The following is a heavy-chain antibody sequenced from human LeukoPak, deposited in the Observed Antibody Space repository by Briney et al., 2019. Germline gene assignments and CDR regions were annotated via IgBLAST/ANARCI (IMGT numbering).Heavy chain of an antibody. Sequence: GGSLRLSCAASGFTFSSYSMNWVRQAPGKGLEWVSYISSSSSTIYYADSVQGRFTISRDNAKNSLHLQMNSLRDEDTAVYYCARGGFDAFDIWGQGTMVTVSS. J-gene: IGHJ3*02. V-gene: IGHV3-48*02. CDR3: ARGGFDAFDI. D-gene: IGHD3-16*01. CDR1: GFTFSSYS. CDR2: ISSSSSTI.